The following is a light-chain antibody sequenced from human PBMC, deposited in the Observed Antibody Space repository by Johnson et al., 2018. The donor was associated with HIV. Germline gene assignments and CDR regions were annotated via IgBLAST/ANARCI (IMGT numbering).Light chain of an antibody. J-gene: IGLJ1*01. CDR3: VTWNSSLSAHNYG. V-gene: IGLV1-51*02. CDR2: ENN. Sequence: QSVLTQPPSVSAAPGQKVTISCSGSSFNIGNNYVSWYQQLPGTAPKLLIYENNKRPSGIPDRFSGSKSGTSATLGITGLQTGDEAAYYCVTWNSSLSAHNYGFGTGTEVTVL. CDR1: SFNIGNNY.